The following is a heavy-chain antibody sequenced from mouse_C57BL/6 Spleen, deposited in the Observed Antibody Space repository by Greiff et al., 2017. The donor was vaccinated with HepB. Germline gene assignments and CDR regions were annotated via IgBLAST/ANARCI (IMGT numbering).Heavy chain of an antibody. Sequence: DVMLVESGGGLVKPGGSLKLSCAASGFTFSDYGMHWVRQAPEKGLEWVAYISSGSSTIYYADTVKGRFTISRDNAKNTLFLQMTSLRSEDTAMYYCPWGEGFAYWGQRTLVTVSA. D-gene: IGHD4-1*01. CDR2: ISSGSSTI. J-gene: IGHJ3*01. CDR1: GFTFSDYG. V-gene: IGHV5-17*01. CDR3: PWGEGFAY.